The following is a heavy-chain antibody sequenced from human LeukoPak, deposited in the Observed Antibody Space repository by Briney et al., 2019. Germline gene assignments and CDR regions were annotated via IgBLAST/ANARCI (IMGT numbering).Heavy chain of an antibody. CDR1: GGSISSYY. Sequence: SETLSLTCTVSGGSISSYYWSWIRQPAGKGLEWIGRIYTSGSTNHNPSLKSRVTMSVDTSKNQFSLKLSSVTAADTAVYYCARESSGGALTKAYYYYGMDVWGQGTTVTVSS. CDR2: IYTSGST. J-gene: IGHJ6*02. CDR3: ARESSGGALTKAYYYYGMDV. D-gene: IGHD6-19*01. V-gene: IGHV4-4*07.